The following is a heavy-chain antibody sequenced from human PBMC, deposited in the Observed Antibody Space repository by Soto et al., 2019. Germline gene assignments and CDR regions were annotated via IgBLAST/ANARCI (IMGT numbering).Heavy chain of an antibody. V-gene: IGHV1-3*01. CDR2: ITAGNGNT. CDR3: ASSFTVPAAIGY. Sequence: SVKVSFKDFGFMFASYSMHWGRQPPEQSLACLGRITAGNGNTKYSQTSPGRVTITRDTSASTAYMELSSLRSEDTAVYYCASSFTVPAAIGYWGQGTLVPVSS. D-gene: IGHD2-2*02. CDR1: GFMFASYS. J-gene: IGHJ4*02.